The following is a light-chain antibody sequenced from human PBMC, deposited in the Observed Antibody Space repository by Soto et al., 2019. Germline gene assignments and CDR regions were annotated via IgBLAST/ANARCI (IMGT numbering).Light chain of an antibody. CDR3: SSYTSISTLPDV. CDR2: EVS. J-gene: IGLJ1*01. CDR1: SSDVGGYNY. Sequence: QSALTQPASVSGSPGQSITISCTGTSSDVGGYNYVSWYQQHPGKAPQLMIYEVSNRPSGVSNRFSGSKSGNTASLTISGLQAEDEADYYCSSYTSISTLPDVFGTGTKVTVL. V-gene: IGLV2-14*01.